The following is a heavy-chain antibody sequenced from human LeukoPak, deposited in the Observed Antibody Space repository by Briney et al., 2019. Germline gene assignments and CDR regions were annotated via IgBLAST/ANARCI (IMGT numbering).Heavy chain of an antibody. V-gene: IGHV4-34*01. J-gene: IGHJ4*02. D-gene: IGHD2-2*01. CDR3: ARAQPTASRLANLRY. CDR2: INHSGST. Sequence: KPSETLSLTCAVYGGSFSGYYWSWIRQPPGKGLEWIGEINHSGSTNYNPSLKSRVTISVDTSKNQFSLKLSSVTAADTAVYYCARAQPTASRLANLRYWGQGTPVTVSS. CDR1: GGSFSGYY.